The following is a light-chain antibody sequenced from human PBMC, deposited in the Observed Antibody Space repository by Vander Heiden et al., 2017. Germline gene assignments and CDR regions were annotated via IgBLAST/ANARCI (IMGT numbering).Light chain of an antibody. CDR1: KLGDKY. Sequence: SYELTQPPSVSVSPGQTASIPCSGDKLGDKYACWYQQKQGQSPVLVIDQDSKRHSGIPERFSGSSSGNTATLTIRGTQAMDEADYYCQAWDSSMGVFGGGTKLTVL. CDR2: QDS. J-gene: IGLJ2*01. CDR3: QAWDSSMGV. V-gene: IGLV3-1*01.